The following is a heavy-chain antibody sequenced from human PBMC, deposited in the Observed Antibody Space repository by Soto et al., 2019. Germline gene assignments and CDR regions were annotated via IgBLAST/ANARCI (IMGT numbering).Heavy chain of an antibody. CDR2: IYYSGNT. Sequence: SETLSLTCTVPCGYISYYYWGWIRQPPGKGLEWIGSIYYSGNTHYNPSLKSRVTISVDTSMNQFSLNLDSVTAVDSAVYYCVRGGYVHAFDYWGQGALVTVSS. CDR1: CGYISYYY. J-gene: IGHJ4*02. V-gene: IGHV4-59*01. CDR3: VRGGYVHAFDY. D-gene: IGHD5-12*01.